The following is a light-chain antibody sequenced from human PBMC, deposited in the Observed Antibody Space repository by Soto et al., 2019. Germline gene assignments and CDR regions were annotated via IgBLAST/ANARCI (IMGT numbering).Light chain of an antibody. Sequence: QSVLTQPPSVSGAPGQRVTISCTGSSSNIGAGYDVHWYQQLPGTAPKLLIYGNSNRPSGVPDRFSGSKSGPSASLAITGLQAEDEXDYYCQSYDSSLSGHVVFGGGTKLTV. J-gene: IGLJ2*01. CDR3: QSYDSSLSGHVV. CDR2: GNS. CDR1: SSNIGAGYD. V-gene: IGLV1-40*01.